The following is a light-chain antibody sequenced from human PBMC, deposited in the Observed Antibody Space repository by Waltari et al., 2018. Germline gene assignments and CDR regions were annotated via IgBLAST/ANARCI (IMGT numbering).Light chain of an antibody. Sequence: QSALTQPASVSGSPGQSITISCTGTSSDVGNYNFVPWYQQHPGRAPKLIIYDVTKRPSGVSNRFSGSKSGSTASLTISGLQAEDEADYYCHSYAGSRTWVFGGGTNLTVL. V-gene: IGLV2-23*02. CDR2: DVT. CDR3: HSYAGSRTWV. CDR1: SSDVGNYNF. J-gene: IGLJ3*02.